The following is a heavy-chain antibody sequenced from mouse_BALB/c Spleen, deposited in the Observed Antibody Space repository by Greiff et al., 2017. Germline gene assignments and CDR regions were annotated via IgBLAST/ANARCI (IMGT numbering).Heavy chain of an antibody. D-gene: IGHD6-1*01. CDR3: ARRNQGDAMDY. J-gene: IGHJ4*01. CDR1: GYTFSSYW. V-gene: IGHV1-9*01. Sequence: VQLQQSGAELMKPGASVKISCKATGYTFSSYWIEWVKQRPGHGLEWIGEILPGSGSTNYNEKFKGKATFTADTSSNTAYMQLSSLTSEDSAVYYCARRNQGDAMDYWGQGTSVTVSS. CDR2: ILPGSGST.